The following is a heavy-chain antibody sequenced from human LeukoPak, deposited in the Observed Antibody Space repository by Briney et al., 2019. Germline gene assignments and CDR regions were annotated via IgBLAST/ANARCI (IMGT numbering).Heavy chain of an antibody. V-gene: IGHV1-18*01. Sequence: GASVKVSCKASGYTFTSYGISWVRQAPGQGLEWMGWISAYNGNTNYAQKLQGRVTTTTDTSTSTAYMELRSLRSDDTAVYYCARASMIVVSDAFDIWGQGTMVTVSS. D-gene: IGHD3-22*01. CDR1: GYTFTSYG. CDR2: ISAYNGNT. J-gene: IGHJ3*02. CDR3: ARASMIVVSDAFDI.